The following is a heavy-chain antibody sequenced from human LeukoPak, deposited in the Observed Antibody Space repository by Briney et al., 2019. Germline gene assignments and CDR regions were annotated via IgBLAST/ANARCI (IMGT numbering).Heavy chain of an antibody. D-gene: IGHD2-15*01. CDR3: ARDAGIVAFDI. CDR1: GFTVSSNY. CDR2: IYSGGST. J-gene: IGHJ3*02. Sequence: PGGSLRLSCAASGFTVSSNYMSWVRQAPGKGLEWVSVIYSGGSTYYADSVKGRFIISRDNSKNTLYLQMNSLRAEDTAVYYCARDAGIVAFDIWGQGTVVTVSS. V-gene: IGHV3-66*01.